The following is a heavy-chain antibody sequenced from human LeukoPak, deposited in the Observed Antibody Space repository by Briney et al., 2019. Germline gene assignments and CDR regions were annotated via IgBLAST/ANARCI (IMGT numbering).Heavy chain of an antibody. D-gene: IGHD1-26*01. V-gene: IGHV3-30*02. Sequence: GGSLRLSCAASGSTFSSYGMHWVRQAPGKGLEWVAFIRYDGSNKYYADSVKGRFTISRDNSKNTLYLQMNSLRAEDTAVYYCAKDVQRRAYWELLPYYYYYMDVWGKGTTVTVSS. CDR2: IRYDGSNK. J-gene: IGHJ6*03. CDR1: GSTFSSYG. CDR3: AKDVQRRAYWELLPYYYYYMDV.